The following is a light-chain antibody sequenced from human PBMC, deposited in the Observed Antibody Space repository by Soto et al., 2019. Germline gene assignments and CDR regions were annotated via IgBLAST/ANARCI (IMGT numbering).Light chain of an antibody. CDR1: QSGNSNY. Sequence: EIVLTQSPGTLSLSPGERATLSCRASQSGNSNYLAWYQQKPGQAPRLLIYGASIRATGIPDRFSGSGSGTDFTLTISRLEPEDFAVYYCQQYGSSPYTFGQGTKLEI. CDR2: GAS. V-gene: IGKV3-20*01. J-gene: IGKJ2*01. CDR3: QQYGSSPYT.